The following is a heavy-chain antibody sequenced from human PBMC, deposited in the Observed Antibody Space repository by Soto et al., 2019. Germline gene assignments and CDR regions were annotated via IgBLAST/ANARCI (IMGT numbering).Heavy chain of an antibody. V-gene: IGHV3-23*01. D-gene: IGHD5-12*01. J-gene: IGHJ4*02. CDR3: ARDNGYDAATLDF. Sequence: GALRLSCAASGFTLSIYAMSWVRQAPGKGLEWVSAISGSGGNTYYADSVKGRFTISRDNSKNTLYLQMNSLRAEDSAVYYCARDNGYDAATLDFWGQGTLVTVSS. CDR2: ISGSGGNT. CDR1: GFTLSIYA.